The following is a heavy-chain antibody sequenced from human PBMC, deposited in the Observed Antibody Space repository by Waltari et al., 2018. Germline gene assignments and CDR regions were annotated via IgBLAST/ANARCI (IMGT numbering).Heavy chain of an antibody. CDR3: ARGFTVAYWYFDL. V-gene: IGHV4-30-2*01. J-gene: IGHJ2*01. CDR2: IYHSGST. Sequence: QLQLQESGSGLVKPSQTLSLTCAVSGGSLSSGGYSWSWIRQPPGKGLDWIGYIYHSGSTYYNPSLKSRVTISVDRSKNQFSLKLSSVTAADTAVYYCARGFTVAYWYFDLWGRGTLVTVSS. D-gene: IGHD4-17*01. CDR1: GGSLSSGGYS.